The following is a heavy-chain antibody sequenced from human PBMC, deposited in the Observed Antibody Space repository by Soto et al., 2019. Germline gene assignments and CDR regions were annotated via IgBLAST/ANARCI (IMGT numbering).Heavy chain of an antibody. J-gene: IGHJ2*01. D-gene: IGHD5-18*01. V-gene: IGHV4-59*01. CDR3: ARGTQLWYSRHFDV. CDR1: GGSISTYY. CDR2: VFHSGNT. Sequence: QLQLQESGPGLVTPSATLSLTCTISGGSISTYYWGFIRQPPGKGLEWVAYVFHSGNTDSNPSLKSRVTMSVDTSKNQFSLRLISVTAADTAVYYCARGTQLWYSRHFDVWGRGTLGTVSS.